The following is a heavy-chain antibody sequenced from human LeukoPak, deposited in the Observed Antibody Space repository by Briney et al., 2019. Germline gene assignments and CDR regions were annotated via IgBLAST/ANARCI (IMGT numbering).Heavy chain of an antibody. CDR1: GFTFSSYS. V-gene: IGHV3-21*01. CDR2: ISSSSSYI. Sequence: GGSLRLSCAASGFTFSSYSMNWVRQAPGKGLEWVSSISSSSSYIYYADSVKGRFTISRDNAKNSLYLQMNSLRAEDTAVYYCASDPEVIGGASDYYYGMDVWGKGTTVTVSS. D-gene: IGHD3-16*01. CDR3: ASDPEVIGGASDYYYGMDV. J-gene: IGHJ6*04.